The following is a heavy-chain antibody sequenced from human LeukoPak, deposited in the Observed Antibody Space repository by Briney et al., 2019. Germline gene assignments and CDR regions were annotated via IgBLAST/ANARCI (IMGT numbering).Heavy chain of an antibody. D-gene: IGHD2-2*01. CDR3: ARELSGCSSTSCPQGYYYYYYGMDV. Sequence: GASVKVSCKASGYTFTSYYMHWVRQAPGQGLEWMGIINPSGGSTSYAQKFQGRVTMTRDTSTSTVYMELSSLRSEDTAVYYCARELSGCSSTSCPQGYYYYYYGMDVWGQGTTVTVSS. CDR1: GYTFTSYY. V-gene: IGHV1-46*01. J-gene: IGHJ6*02. CDR2: INPSGGST.